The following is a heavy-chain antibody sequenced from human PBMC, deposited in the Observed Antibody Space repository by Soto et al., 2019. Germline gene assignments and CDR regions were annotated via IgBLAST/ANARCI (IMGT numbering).Heavy chain of an antibody. CDR3: ARAYGSWYYFDY. CDR1: GGSISSYY. J-gene: IGHJ4*02. V-gene: IGHV4-59*01. CDR2: IYYSGST. Sequence: SETLSLTCTVSGGSISSYYWSWVRQPPGKGLEWIGYIYYSGSTNYNPSLKSRVTISVDTSKNQFSLKLSSVTAADTAVYYCARAYGSWYYFDYWGQGTLVTVSS. D-gene: IGHD6-13*01.